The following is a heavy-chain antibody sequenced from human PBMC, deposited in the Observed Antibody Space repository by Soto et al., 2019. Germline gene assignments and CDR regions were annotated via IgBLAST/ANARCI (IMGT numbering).Heavy chain of an antibody. J-gene: IGHJ4*02. CDR2: ISSSSSYI. CDR1: GFTFSSYS. CDR3: ARDDERNTAMVLGVGTFDY. D-gene: IGHD5-18*01. Sequence: EVQLVESGGGLVKPGGSLRLSCAASGFTFSSYSMNWVRQAPGKGLEWVSSISSSSSYIYYADSVKGRFTISRDNAKNSLYLQMNSLRAEDTAVYYCARDDERNTAMVLGVGTFDYWGQGTLVTVSS. V-gene: IGHV3-21*01.